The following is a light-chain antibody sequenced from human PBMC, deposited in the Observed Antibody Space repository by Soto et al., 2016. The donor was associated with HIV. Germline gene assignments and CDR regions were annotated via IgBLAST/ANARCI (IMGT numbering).Light chain of an antibody. Sequence: DIQMTQSPPTPSPSVGDRVTITCRASQNIYNWLAWYQQKPGKAPKLLIYKASDLDSGVPSRFSGRGSGTEFTLTISSLQPDDFATYYCQQYNDYPWTFGRGTQVEVK. V-gene: IGKV1-5*03. CDR3: QQYNDYPWT. CDR2: KAS. CDR1: QNIYNW. J-gene: IGKJ1*01.